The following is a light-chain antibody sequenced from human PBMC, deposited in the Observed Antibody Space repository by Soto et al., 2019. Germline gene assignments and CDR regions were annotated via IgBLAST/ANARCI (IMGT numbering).Light chain of an antibody. J-gene: IGLJ1*01. CDR2: DVS. V-gene: IGLV2-11*01. Sequence: QSVMTQPRSVSGSPGQSVTISCTGTSSDVGTYDFVSWYQQHPGKAPRLMIFDVSERPSGVPDRFSGSKSGNTASLTISGLQAEDVADYYCCLYAVTFYVFGTGTKVTVL. CDR1: SSDVGTYDF. CDR3: CLYAVTFYV.